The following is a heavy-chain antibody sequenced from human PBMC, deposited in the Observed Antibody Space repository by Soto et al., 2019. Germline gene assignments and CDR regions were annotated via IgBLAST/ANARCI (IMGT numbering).Heavy chain of an antibody. V-gene: IGHV3-7*01. J-gene: IGHJ4*02. CDR3: AREDVDTAMVTMSFDY. CDR1: GFTFSSYW. CDR2: IKQDGSEK. D-gene: IGHD5-18*01. Sequence: GGSLRLSCAASGFTFSSYWMSWVRQAPGKGLEWVANIKQDGSEKYYVDSVKGRFTISRDNAKNSLYLQMNSLRAEDTAVYYCAREDVDTAMVTMSFDYWGQGTLVTVSS.